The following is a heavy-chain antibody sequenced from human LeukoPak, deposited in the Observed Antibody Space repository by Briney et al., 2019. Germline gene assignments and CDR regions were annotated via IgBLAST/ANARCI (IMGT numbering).Heavy chain of an antibody. D-gene: IGHD5/OR15-5a*01. CDR1: GASVSGYY. CDR3: ARGRAFSVYRGDYFDY. Sequence: SETLSLTCAVYGASVSGYYWSWIRQPPGKGLEWIGEINHSGSTNYNPSLKSRVTISVDTSKNQFSLKLSSVTAADTAVYYCARGRAFSVYRGDYFDYWGQGTLVTVSS. CDR2: INHSGST. V-gene: IGHV4-34*01. J-gene: IGHJ4*02.